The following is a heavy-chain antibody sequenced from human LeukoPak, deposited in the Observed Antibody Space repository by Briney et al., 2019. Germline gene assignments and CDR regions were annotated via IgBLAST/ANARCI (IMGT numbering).Heavy chain of an antibody. D-gene: IGHD5-24*01. Sequence: GGSLRLSCAASGFTFSSYAMSWVRQAPGKGLEWVSGISASGGSTYYADSVKGRFTISRDNAKNSLYLQMNSLRAEDTAVYYCARGGDGYNYGVYWGQGTLVTVSS. CDR3: ARGGDGYNYGVY. CDR2: ISASGGST. CDR1: GFTFSSYA. V-gene: IGHV3-23*01. J-gene: IGHJ4*02.